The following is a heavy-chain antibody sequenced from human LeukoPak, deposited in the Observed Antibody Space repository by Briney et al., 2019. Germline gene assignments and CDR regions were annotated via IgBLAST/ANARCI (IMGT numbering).Heavy chain of an antibody. J-gene: IGHJ5*02. V-gene: IGHV4-34*01. CDR2: ITQTGST. CDR3: ARWPIHLGYCSGSLCHKWFDP. Sequence: PSETLSLTCAVYGGSITTSFWSWIRQPPGKRLEWTGEITQTGSTISSPSLQSRVSISRDASKNQLSLKLRSVTAADTAVYYCARWPIHLGYCSGSLCHKWFDPWGQGTLVTVSS. CDR1: GGSITTSF. D-gene: IGHD2-15*01.